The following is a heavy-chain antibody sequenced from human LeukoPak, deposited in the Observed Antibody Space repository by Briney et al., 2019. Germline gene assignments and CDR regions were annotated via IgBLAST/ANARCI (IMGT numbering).Heavy chain of an antibody. CDR2: ISGNGDYT. J-gene: IGHJ6*03. D-gene: IGHD6-19*01. CDR3: AKLPQAGGDYYYIDV. Sequence: GGSLRLSCAASGFTFSTYGMSWVRQAPGKGLEWVSAISGNGDYTYYADSVKGRFTISRDNSKTTLFLQMNSLRAEDTALYYCAKLPQAGGDYYYIDVWGKGTTVTVSS. CDR1: GFTFSTYG. V-gene: IGHV3-23*01.